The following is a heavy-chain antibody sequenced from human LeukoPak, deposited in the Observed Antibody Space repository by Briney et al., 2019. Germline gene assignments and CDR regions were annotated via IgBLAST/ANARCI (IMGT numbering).Heavy chain of an antibody. J-gene: IGHJ3*02. Sequence: PSETLSLTCTVSGYSISSGDYYWSWIRQPAGKGLEWIGRISSSGSTNYNPSLKSRVTISVDTSKNQFSLKLSSVTAADTAVYFCARGPYSYDSSGAFDIWGQGTMATVSS. CDR2: ISSSGST. D-gene: IGHD3-22*01. V-gene: IGHV4-61*02. CDR3: ARGPYSYDSSGAFDI. CDR1: GYSISSGDYY.